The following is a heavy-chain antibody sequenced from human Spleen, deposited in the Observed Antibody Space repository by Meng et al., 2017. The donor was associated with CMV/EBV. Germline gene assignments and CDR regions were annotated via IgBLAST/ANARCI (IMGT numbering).Heavy chain of an antibody. CDR3: AKVRAVRFMADYFFDH. CDR1: FTFDDYA. J-gene: IGHJ4*02. CDR2: ISWDGDAT. Sequence: FTFDDYALRWVRQVPGKGLEWVSLISWDGDATYYSDSVKGRFTISRDNNKNSLYLEMNSLRTEDTALYFCAKVRAVRFMADYFFDHWGQGSLVTVSS. D-gene: IGHD3-3*01. V-gene: IGHV3-43*01.